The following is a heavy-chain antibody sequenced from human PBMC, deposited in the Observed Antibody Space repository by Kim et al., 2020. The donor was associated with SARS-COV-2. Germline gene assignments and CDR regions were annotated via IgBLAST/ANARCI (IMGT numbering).Heavy chain of an antibody. Sequence: YAASVKGRFTISRDDSKSIAYLQMNSLKTEDTAVYYCTRTNEDWGLGFDYWGQGTLVTVSS. J-gene: IGHJ4*02. CDR3: TRTNEDWGLGFDY. D-gene: IGHD7-27*01. V-gene: IGHV3-49*02.